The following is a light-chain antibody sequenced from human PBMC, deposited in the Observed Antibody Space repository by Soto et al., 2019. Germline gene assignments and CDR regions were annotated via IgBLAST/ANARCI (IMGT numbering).Light chain of an antibody. V-gene: IGKV2-28*01. Sequence: DIVMTQSPLSLPVTPGEPASISCRSSQSLLHSDGYIYLDWYLQRPGQSPQLLICLGSNRASGVPDRSSGSGSGTHFTLTISRVEAEDFGVYYCMQALQTPWTFGQGTRVEVK. CDR1: QSLLHSDGYIY. CDR3: MQALQTPWT. J-gene: IGKJ1*01. CDR2: LGS.